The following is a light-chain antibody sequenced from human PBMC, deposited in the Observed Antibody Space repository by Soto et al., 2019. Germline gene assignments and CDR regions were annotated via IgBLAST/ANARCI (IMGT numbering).Light chain of an antibody. CDR3: QQYGSSHT. Sequence: EMVLTQSPGTLSLSPGERATLSCRASQSVSSSYLAWYQQKPGQAPRLLIYGASSRATGIPDRLSGSGSGTDFALTISRLEPEDCAEYYCQQYGSSHTFGQGTKLEIK. CDR2: GAS. V-gene: IGKV3-20*01. CDR1: QSVSSSY. J-gene: IGKJ2*01.